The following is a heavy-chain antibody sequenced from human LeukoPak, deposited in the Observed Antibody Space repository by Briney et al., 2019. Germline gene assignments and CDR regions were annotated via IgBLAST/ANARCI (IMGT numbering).Heavy chain of an antibody. CDR3: ATGGVFDDIGDEPADY. D-gene: IGHD2-15*01. Sequence: ASVKVSCTVSVYTLTELAIHWVRQAPGRGPEGMGGFEAEGGETVYAQRFQGRVTVTEDTSTDTAYMELSGLRSEDTAVYYRATGGVFDDIGDEPADYWGQGTLVTVSS. V-gene: IGHV1-24*01. CDR1: VYTLTELA. CDR2: FEAEGGET. J-gene: IGHJ4*02.